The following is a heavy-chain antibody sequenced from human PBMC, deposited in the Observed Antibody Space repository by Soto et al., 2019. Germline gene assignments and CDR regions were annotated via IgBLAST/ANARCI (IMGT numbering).Heavy chain of an antibody. Sequence: PSETLSLTCTVSGGSISSYYWSWIRQPPGKGLEWIGEINHSGSTNYNPSLKSRVTISVDTSKNQFSLKLSSVTAADTAVYYCARGGGDYKDLYYFDYWGQGTLVTVSS. CDR1: GGSISSYY. D-gene: IGHD4-17*01. CDR2: INHSGST. V-gene: IGHV4-34*01. J-gene: IGHJ4*02. CDR3: ARGGGDYKDLYYFDY.